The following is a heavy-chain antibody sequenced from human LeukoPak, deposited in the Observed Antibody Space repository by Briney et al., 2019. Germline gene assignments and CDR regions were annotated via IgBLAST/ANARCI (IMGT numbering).Heavy chain of an antibody. CDR2: IYYSGST. CDR3: ARHQGLIVLMVYAITYYFDY. D-gene: IGHD2-8*01. CDR1: GGSISSSSYY. Sequence: SETLSLTCTVSGGSISSSSYYWGWIRQPPGKGLEWIGSIYYSGSTYYNPSLKSRVTISVDTSKNQFSLKLSSVTAADTAVYYCARHQGLIVLMVYAITYYFDYWGQGTLVTVSS. J-gene: IGHJ4*02. V-gene: IGHV4-39*01.